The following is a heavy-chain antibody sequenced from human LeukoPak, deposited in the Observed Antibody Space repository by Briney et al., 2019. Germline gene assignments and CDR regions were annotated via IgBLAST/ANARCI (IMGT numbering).Heavy chain of an antibody. J-gene: IGHJ6*03. Sequence: SETLSLTCTVSGGSISSSSYYWGWIRQPPGKGLEWTGSIYYSGSTYYNPSLKSRVTISVDTSKNQFSLKLSSVTAADTAVYYCARAPISGRWPYYYYYMDVWGKGTTVTISS. CDR2: IYYSGST. V-gene: IGHV4-39*07. CDR1: GGSISSSSYY. D-gene: IGHD3-10*01. CDR3: ARAPISGRWPYYYYYMDV.